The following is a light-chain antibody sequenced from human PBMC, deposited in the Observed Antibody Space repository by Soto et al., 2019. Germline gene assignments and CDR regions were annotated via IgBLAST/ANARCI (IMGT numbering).Light chain of an antibody. CDR1: QGISSY. CDR2: ATS. J-gene: IGKJ4*01. V-gene: IGKV1-8*01. Sequence: AIRMTQSPSSLSASTGDRVTITCRASQGISSYLAWYQQKPGEAPKVLIYATSTLQSGVPSRFSGSGSGTDFTLTISYLQSEDFATYYCQQYYSYPFTFGGGTKVEVK. CDR3: QQYYSYPFT.